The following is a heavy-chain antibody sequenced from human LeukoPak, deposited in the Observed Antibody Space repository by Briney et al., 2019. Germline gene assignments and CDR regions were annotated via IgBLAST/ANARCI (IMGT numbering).Heavy chain of an antibody. CDR1: GGSIRTDGSY. J-gene: IGHJ6*02. Sequence: PSETLSLTCTVSGGSIRTDGSYWAWIRQLPGKGLEWIGSIYIDGITHYNSSLQSRVTLSIDTSKNHFSLRLTSVTAADTAVFYCARLFTRAWEYRYGMDVWGQGTAVTVSS. D-gene: IGHD1-26*01. CDR3: ARLFTRAWEYRYGMDV. CDR2: IYIDGIT. V-gene: IGHV4-39*02.